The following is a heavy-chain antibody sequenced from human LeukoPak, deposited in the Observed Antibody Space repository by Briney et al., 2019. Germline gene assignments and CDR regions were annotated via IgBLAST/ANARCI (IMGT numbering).Heavy chain of an antibody. CDR2: INPSGGST. Sequence: GASVKVSCKASGYTFTNYAMNWVRQAPGQGLEWMGIINPSGGSTSYAQKFQGRVTMTRDMSTSTVYMELSSLRSEDTAVYYCVRQYYHYSSDYYWAPDYSGQGTLVTVSS. J-gene: IGHJ4*02. D-gene: IGHD3-22*01. CDR3: VRQYYHYSSDYYWAPDY. CDR1: GYTFTNYA. V-gene: IGHV1-46*01.